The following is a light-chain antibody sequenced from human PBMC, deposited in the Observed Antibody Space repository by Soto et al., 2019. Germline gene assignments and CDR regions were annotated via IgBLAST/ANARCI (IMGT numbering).Light chain of an antibody. V-gene: IGLV1-51*01. CDR2: DNH. CDR3: AAWDDSLSGYV. J-gene: IGLJ1*01. Sequence: QSVLAQPPSVSAAPGQKVTISCSGSSSNVGGNYVSWHQVLPQTAPKLLIYDNHKRHSGIPDRFSGSKSGTSASLAITGLRSEDEAYDDCAAWDDSLSGYVFGTGPKVTVL. CDR1: SSNVGGNY.